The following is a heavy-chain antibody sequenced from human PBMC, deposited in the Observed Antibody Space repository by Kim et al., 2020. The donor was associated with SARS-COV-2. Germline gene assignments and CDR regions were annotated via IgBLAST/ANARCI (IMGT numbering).Heavy chain of an antibody. D-gene: IGHD3-22*01. V-gene: IGHV4-34*01. Sequence: LTSRVTISVDTSKNQFSLKLSSVTAADTAVYYCASRPSGFDDSSVSPFYYWGQGTLVTVSS. CDR3: ASRPSGFDDSSVSPFYY. J-gene: IGHJ4*02.